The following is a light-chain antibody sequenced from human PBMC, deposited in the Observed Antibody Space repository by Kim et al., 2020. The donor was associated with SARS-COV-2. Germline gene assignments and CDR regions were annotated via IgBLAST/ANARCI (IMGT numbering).Light chain of an antibody. CDR2: EDR. Sequence: SYELTQPPSVSVSPGQTARITCSGDALPKKYAYWYQQKSGQAPVLVIYEDRKRPSGIPERFSGSSSGTMATLTISGAQVEDEADYYCYSTDFSGNHRVFGGGTQLTVL. CDR3: YSTDFSGNHRV. CDR1: ALPKKY. V-gene: IGLV3-10*01. J-gene: IGLJ3*02.